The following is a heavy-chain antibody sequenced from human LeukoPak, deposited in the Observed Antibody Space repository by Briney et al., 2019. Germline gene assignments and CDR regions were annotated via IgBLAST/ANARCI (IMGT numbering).Heavy chain of an antibody. V-gene: IGHV3-23*01. J-gene: IGHJ4*02. D-gene: IGHD2-21*02. CDR1: GFTFSTYA. CDR3: AQGGHDFNPFYY. CDR2: IKGGGGDP. Sequence: PGGSLRLSCAASGFTFSTYAMGRVRQAPGEGLEWVSSIKGGGGDPFYADSVRGRFTISRDKSKNTLYLQLNSLRPEDTAVYFCAQGGHDFNPFYYWGQGTLVTVSS.